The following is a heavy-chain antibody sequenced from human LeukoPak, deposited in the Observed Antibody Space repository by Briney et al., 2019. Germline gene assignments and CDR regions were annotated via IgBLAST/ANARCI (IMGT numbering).Heavy chain of an antibody. CDR1: GYTFTGYY. CDR3: AQGDMITFGGVTVSLHFDY. Sequence: GASVKVSCKASGYTFTGYYMHWVRQAPGQGLEWMGWINPNSGGTNYAQKFQGRVTMTRDTSISTAYKELSRLRSDDTAVYYCAQGDMITFGGVTVSLHFDYWGQGTLVTVSS. D-gene: IGHD3-16*02. V-gene: IGHV1-2*02. CDR2: INPNSGGT. J-gene: IGHJ4*02.